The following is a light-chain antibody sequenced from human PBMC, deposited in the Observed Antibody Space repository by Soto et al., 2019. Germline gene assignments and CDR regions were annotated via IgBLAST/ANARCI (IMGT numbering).Light chain of an antibody. Sequence: EIVLTQAPATLSLSPGERATLSCRASQSVSESLAWYQQKPGQAPRLLIYDVSYRATGIPVRFSGSGSGTDFTLTLSSLEPEDFAVYYCQQRSDWLPITFGQGTRLEIK. CDR1: QSVSES. V-gene: IGKV3-11*01. CDR3: QQRSDWLPIT. CDR2: DVS. J-gene: IGKJ5*01.